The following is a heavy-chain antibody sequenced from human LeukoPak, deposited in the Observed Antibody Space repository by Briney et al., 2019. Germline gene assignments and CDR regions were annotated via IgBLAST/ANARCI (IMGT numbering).Heavy chain of an antibody. CDR2: IKQDGSEK. CDR1: GFTFSSYW. CDR3: ARDALDQYYYYYYYGMDV. Sequence: GGSLRFSCAASGFTFSSYWMSWVRQAPGKGLEWVANIKQDGSEKYYVDSVKGRFTISRDNAKNSLYLQMNSLRAEDTAVYYCARDALDQYYYYYYYGMDVWGQGTTVTVSS. D-gene: IGHD2/OR15-2a*01. V-gene: IGHV3-7*01. J-gene: IGHJ6*02.